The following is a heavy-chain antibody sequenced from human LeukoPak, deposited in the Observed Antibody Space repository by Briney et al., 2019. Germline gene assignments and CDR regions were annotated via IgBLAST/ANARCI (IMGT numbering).Heavy chain of an antibody. V-gene: IGHV5-51*01. CDR1: GYSFTSYW. J-gene: IGHJ4*02. D-gene: IGHD3-10*01. Sequence: GESLKISCKGSGYSFTSYWIGWVRQMPGKGLEWMGIIYPGDSDTRYSPSFQGQVTISADKSISTAYLQWSSLKASDTAMYYCARGSEAGNYYGSGSPPGYSWGQGTLVTVSS. CDR3: ARGSEAGNYYGSGSPPGYS. CDR2: IYPGDSDT.